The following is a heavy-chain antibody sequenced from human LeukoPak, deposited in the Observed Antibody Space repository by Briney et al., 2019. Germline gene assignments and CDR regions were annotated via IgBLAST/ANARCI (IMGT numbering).Heavy chain of an antibody. CDR3: AKWVVVVVGAFDI. CDR1: GFTFSSYA. J-gene: IGHJ3*02. CDR2: ISGSGGST. D-gene: IGHD2-15*01. V-gene: IGHV3-23*01. Sequence: PGGSLGLSCAASGFTFSSYAMSRVRQAPGKGLEWVSAISGSGGSTYYADSVKGRFTISRDNSKNTLYLQMNSLRAEDTAVYYCAKWVVVVVGAFDIWGQGTMVTVSS.